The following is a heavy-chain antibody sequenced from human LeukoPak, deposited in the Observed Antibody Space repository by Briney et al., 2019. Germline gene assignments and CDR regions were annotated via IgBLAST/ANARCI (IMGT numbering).Heavy chain of an antibody. Sequence: MTSETLSLTCTVSGGSIGLYYWAWIRRPPGKGLEWIGYIFHTGSTNYNPSLKSRLTISVDTSRNQFSLRLSSVTAADTAVYYCARHQHAGREHYYGIDVWGQGTTVSVSS. CDR1: GGSIGLYY. J-gene: IGHJ6*02. D-gene: IGHD1-26*01. CDR2: IFHTGST. CDR3: ARHQHAGREHYYGIDV. V-gene: IGHV4-59*08.